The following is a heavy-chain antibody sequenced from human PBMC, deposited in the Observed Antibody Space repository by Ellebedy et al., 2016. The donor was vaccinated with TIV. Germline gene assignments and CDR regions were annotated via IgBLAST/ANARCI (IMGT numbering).Heavy chain of an antibody. CDR3: ATPSHSSGWSNFDY. D-gene: IGHD6-19*01. V-gene: IGHV1-3*01. J-gene: IGHJ4*02. CDR1: GYTFTSYA. CDR2: INAGNGNT. Sequence: AASVKVSCKASGYTFTSYAMHWVRQAPGQRLEWMGWINAGNGNTKYSQKFQGRVTITRDTSASTAYMELSSLRSEDTAVYYCATPSHSSGWSNFDYWGQGTLVTVSS.